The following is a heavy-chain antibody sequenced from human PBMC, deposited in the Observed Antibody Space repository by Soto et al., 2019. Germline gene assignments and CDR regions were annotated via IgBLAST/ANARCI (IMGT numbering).Heavy chain of an antibody. V-gene: IGHV4-30-2*01. J-gene: IGHJ6*02. CDR2: IYHSGST. CDR3: ARGRRGDFWSGYYPYGMDV. CDR1: GGSISSGGYS. Sequence: SETLSLTCAVSGGSISSGGYSWSWIRQPPGKGLEWIGYIYHSGSTYYNPSLKSRVTISVDRSKNQFSLKLSSVTAADTAVYYCARGRRGDFWSGYYPYGMDVWGQGTTVTVSS. D-gene: IGHD3-3*01.